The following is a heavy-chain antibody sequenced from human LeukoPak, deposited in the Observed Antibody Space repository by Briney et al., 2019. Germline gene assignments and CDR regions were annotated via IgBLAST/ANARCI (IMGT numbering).Heavy chain of an antibody. CDR2: IYYSGST. Sequence: SETLSLTCTVSGGSISSYYWSWIRQPPGKGLEWIGYIYYSGSTNYNPSLKSRVTISVDTSKNQFSLKLSSVTAADTAVYYCARSPDYGDYFDYWGQGALVTVSS. J-gene: IGHJ4*02. V-gene: IGHV4-59*01. CDR1: GGSISSYY. CDR3: ARSPDYGDYFDY. D-gene: IGHD4-17*01.